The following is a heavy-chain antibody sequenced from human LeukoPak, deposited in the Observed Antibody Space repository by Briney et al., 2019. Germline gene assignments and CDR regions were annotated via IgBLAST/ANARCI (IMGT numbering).Heavy chain of an antibody. J-gene: IGHJ4*02. CDR2: IIPILGIA. CDR1: GGTFSSYA. CDR3: ARRDSGSYYDYFDY. D-gene: IGHD1-26*01. V-gene: IGHV1-69*04. Sequence: ASVKVSCKASGGTFSSYAISWVRQAPGQGLEWMGRIIPILGIANYAQKFQGRVTITADKSTSTAYLELSSLRSEDTAVYYCARRDSGSYYDYFDYWGQGTLVTVSS.